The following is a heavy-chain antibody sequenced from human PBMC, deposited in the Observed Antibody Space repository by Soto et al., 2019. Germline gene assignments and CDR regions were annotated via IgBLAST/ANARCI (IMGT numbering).Heavy chain of an antibody. V-gene: IGHV3-23*01. CDR2: ISGSGGST. J-gene: IGHJ3*02. CDR3: ANVTVGANPLDALDI. Sequence: VSLRFSCAASGFTFSSYAMSWVRQAPGKGLEWVSAISGSGGSTYYADSVKGRFTISRDNSKNTLYLQMNSLRAEDTAVYYCANVTVGANPLDALDIWGQGTIGTVSS. D-gene: IGHD1-26*01. CDR1: GFTFSSYA.